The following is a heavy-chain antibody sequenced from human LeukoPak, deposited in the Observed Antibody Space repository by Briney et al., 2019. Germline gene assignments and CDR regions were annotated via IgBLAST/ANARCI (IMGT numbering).Heavy chain of an antibody. J-gene: IGHJ6*03. CDR2: IIPMFGTA. CDR1: GCTFNSYA. D-gene: IGHD3-22*01. V-gene: IGHV1-69*13. Sequence: AVKVSCKASGCTFNSYAIILVLQAPGPRLEGVGGIIPMFGTAIYTQKLHGRFTMTANESASKAYLALSSLSVHHTAGYYCARWSSSGYYYYYYYMDVWGKGTTVTIS. CDR3: ARWSSSGYYYYYYYMDV.